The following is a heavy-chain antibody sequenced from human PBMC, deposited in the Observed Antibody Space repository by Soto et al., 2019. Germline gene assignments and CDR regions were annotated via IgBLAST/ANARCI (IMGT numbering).Heavy chain of an antibody. J-gene: IGHJ6*03. V-gene: IGHV1-18*01. CDR3: AVIGYCSSTSCSDPAKPYYMDV. CDR2: ISAYNGNT. D-gene: IGHD2-2*01. Sequence: ASVKVSCKASGYTFTSYGISWVRQAPGQGLEWMGWISAYNGNTNYAQKLQGRVTMTTDTSTSTAYMELRSLRSDDTAVYYCAVIGYCSSTSCSDPAKPYYMDVWGKGTTVTVSS. CDR1: GYTFTSYG.